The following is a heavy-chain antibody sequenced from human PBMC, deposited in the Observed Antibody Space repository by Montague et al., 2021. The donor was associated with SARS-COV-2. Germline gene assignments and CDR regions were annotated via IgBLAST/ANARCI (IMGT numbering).Heavy chain of an antibody. Sequence: SLRLSCAASGFTSSSYGMHWVRQAPGKGLEWAAVIWYDGSNKYYADSVKGRFTISRDNSKNTLYLQMNNLRAEDTAVYYCARDRYYYGSGSLDAFDIWGQGTMVTVSS. J-gene: IGHJ3*02. CDR1: GFTSSSYG. V-gene: IGHV3-33*01. CDR3: ARDRYYYGSGSLDAFDI. D-gene: IGHD3-10*01. CDR2: IWYDGSNK.